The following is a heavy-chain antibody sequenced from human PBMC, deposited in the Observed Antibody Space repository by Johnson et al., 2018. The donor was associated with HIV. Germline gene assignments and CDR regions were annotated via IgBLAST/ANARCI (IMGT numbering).Heavy chain of an antibody. Sequence: VQLVEPVGGLVQPGGSLRLSCAASGFTFSRHCMTWVRQAPGKGLEWVANIKQDGSEKYYVDSVKGRFTISRDNAKSSLYLQMNSLRAEGTAVYYCATQYNYRQPFDIWGQGTMVTVSS. V-gene: IGHV3-7*03. CDR1: GFTFSRHC. D-gene: IGHD1-1*01. J-gene: IGHJ3*02. CDR2: IKQDGSEK. CDR3: ATQYNYRQPFDI.